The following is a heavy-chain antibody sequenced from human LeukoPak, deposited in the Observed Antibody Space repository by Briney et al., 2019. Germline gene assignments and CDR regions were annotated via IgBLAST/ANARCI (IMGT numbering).Heavy chain of an antibody. D-gene: IGHD5-12*01. CDR1: GGGFSGDY. CDR3: ARGPGFQRGYDLAGYYFDY. J-gene: IGHJ4*02. Sequence: SETLSLTCAVYGGGFSGDYWSWIRQPPGKGLWWIGEINHSGSTNYNPSLKSRVTISVDTSKNQFSLKLSSVTAADTAVYYCARGPGFQRGYDLAGYYFDYWGQGTLVTVSS. V-gene: IGHV4-34*01. CDR2: INHSGST.